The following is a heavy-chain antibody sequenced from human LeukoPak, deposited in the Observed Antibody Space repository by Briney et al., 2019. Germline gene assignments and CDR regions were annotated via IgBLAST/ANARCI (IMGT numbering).Heavy chain of an antibody. D-gene: IGHD6-13*01. CDR1: GGTFSSYA. V-gene: IGHV1-69*04. CDR2: IIPILGIA. J-gene: IGHJ4*02. Sequence: SVKVSCKASGGTFSSYAISWVRQAPGQGLEWMGRIIPILGIANYAQKFQGRVTITADKSTSTAYMELSSLRSEDTAVYYCASEYENSSSWYEVFDYWGQGTLVTVSS. CDR3: ASEYENSSSWYEVFDY.